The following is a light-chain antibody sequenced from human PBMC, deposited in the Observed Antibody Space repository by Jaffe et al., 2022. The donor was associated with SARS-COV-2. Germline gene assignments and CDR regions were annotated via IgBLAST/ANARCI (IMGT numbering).Light chain of an antibody. V-gene: IGLV1-44*01. Sequence: QSVLTQPPSTSGTPGQRVTISCSGGVSNIGDNTVNWYQQVPGTAPKLLIYSNKKRPSGVPDRFSGSKSDTSASLAISGLQSDDEADYYCASWDDSLNVVLFGGGTKLTVL. J-gene: IGLJ2*01. CDR3: ASWDDSLNVVL. CDR1: VSNIGDNT. CDR2: SNK.